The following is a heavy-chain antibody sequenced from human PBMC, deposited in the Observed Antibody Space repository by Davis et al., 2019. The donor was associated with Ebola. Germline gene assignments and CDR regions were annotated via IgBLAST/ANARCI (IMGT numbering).Heavy chain of an antibody. D-gene: IGHD2-2*01. Sequence: GESLKISCAASGFTFSSYAMSWVRQAPGKGLEWVSAISGSGGSTYYADSVKGRFTISRDNAKNSLYLQMNSLRAEDTAVYYCARGTVVVPAAKGYMDVWGKGTTVTVSS. CDR3: ARGTVVVPAAKGYMDV. CDR1: GFTFSSYA. V-gene: IGHV3-23*01. J-gene: IGHJ6*03. CDR2: ISGSGGST.